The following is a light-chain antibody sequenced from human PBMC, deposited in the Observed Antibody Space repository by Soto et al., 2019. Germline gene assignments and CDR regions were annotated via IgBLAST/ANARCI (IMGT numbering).Light chain of an antibody. Sequence: QSALTQPRSVSGSPGQSVTISCTGTSSDVGDYNYVSWYQQHPGKAPKLMIYDVSKRPSGVPDRFSGSKSGNTASLTISGLQAEDEADYYCCSYAGSHYVFGTGTKVTVL. J-gene: IGLJ1*01. V-gene: IGLV2-11*01. CDR2: DVS. CDR3: CSYAGSHYV. CDR1: SSDVGDYNY.